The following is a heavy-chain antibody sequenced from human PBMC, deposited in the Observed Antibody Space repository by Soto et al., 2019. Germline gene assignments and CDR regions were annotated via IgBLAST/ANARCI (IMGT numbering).Heavy chain of an antibody. CDR1: GFTFSSYA. CDR3: AKDDPVRGWLMPGVLRYFDY. D-gene: IGHD3-10*01. Sequence: GGSLRLSCAASGFTFSSYAMSWVRQAPGKGLEWVSAISGSGGSTYYADSVKGRFTISRDNSKNTLYLQMNSLRAEDTAVYYCAKDDPVRGWLMPGVLRYFDYWGQGTLVTVSS. V-gene: IGHV3-23*01. J-gene: IGHJ4*02. CDR2: ISGSGGST.